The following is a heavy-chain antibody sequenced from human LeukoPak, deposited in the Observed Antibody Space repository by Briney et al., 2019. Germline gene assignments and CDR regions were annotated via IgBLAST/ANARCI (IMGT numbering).Heavy chain of an antibody. CDR2: INHSGST. CDR3: ARHVGSSWGNYYYGMDV. CDR1: GGSFSGYY. J-gene: IGHJ6*02. D-gene: IGHD6-13*01. V-gene: IGHV4-34*01. Sequence: SETLSLTCAVYGGSFSGYYWSWIRQPPGKGLEWIGEINHSGSTNYNPSLKSRVTMSVDTSKNQFSLKLSSVTAADTAVYYCARHVGSSWGNYYYGMDVWGQGTTVTVSS.